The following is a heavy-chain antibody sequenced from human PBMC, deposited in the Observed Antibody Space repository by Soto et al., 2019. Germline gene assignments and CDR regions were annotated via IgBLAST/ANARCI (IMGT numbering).Heavy chain of an antibody. CDR2: IYSGGST. J-gene: IGHJ6*02. CDR1: GFTVSSNY. CDR3: AREGKLGYYYYGMAV. D-gene: IGHD3-16*01. Sequence: PGGSLRLSCAASGFTVSSNYMSWVRQAPGKGLEWVSVIYSGGSTYYADSVKGRFTISRDNSKNTLYLQMNSLRAEDTAAYYCAREGKLGYYYYGMAVWGQGTTVTVSS. V-gene: IGHV3-53*01.